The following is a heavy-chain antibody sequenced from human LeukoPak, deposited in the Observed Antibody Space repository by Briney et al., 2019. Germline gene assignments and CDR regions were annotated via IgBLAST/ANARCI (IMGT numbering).Heavy chain of an antibody. Sequence: ASVKVSCKASGYTFTGYYMHCVRQAPGQGLEWMGWINPNSGGTNYAQKFQGRVTMTRDTSISTAYMELSSLRSEDTAVYFCARGYYDILTGYWTNDAFHIWGQGTMVTVSS. D-gene: IGHD3-9*01. CDR2: INPNSGGT. CDR1: GYTFTGYY. V-gene: IGHV1-2*02. J-gene: IGHJ3*02. CDR3: ARGYYDILTGYWTNDAFHI.